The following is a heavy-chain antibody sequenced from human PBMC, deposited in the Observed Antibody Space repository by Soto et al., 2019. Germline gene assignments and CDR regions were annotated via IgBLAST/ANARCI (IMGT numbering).Heavy chain of an antibody. Sequence: QVQLVQSGAEVKKPGSSVKVSCKASGGTFSRYAISWVRQAPGQGLEWRGGIIPILGTAHYAERFQGRVTIKADESTSSAYMDLSSLRYEDPAVYYCARVVATRPDYHYYGMDVWGQGTTVTVSS. CDR1: GGTFSRYA. D-gene: IGHD2-2*01. CDR2: IIPILGTA. V-gene: IGHV1-69*01. CDR3: ARVVATRPDYHYYGMDV. J-gene: IGHJ6*02.